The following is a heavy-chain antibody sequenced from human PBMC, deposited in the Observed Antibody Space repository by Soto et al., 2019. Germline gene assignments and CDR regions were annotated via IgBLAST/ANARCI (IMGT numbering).Heavy chain of an antibody. D-gene: IGHD3-3*01. CDR2: VNPDNGNT. CDR1: GYTFSTYE. J-gene: IGHJ4*02. CDR3: ARGPRESGEWLLFDY. Sequence: ASVKVSCKASGYTFSTYEINWVRRAAGQGLEWMRRVNPDNGNTGYAQKFQDRVTMTRNTSISTAYMELSSLRSDDTAVYYCARGPRESGEWLLFDYWGQGALVTVSS. V-gene: IGHV1-8*01.